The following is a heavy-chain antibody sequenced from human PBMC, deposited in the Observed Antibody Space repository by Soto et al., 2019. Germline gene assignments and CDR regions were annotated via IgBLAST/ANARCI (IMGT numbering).Heavy chain of an antibody. Sequence: QVQLVQSGAEVKKPGSSVKVSCKASGGTFSSYAISWVRQAPGQGLEWMGGIIPIFGTANYAQKFQGRVTITADESTSTAYMELRSLRSEDTAVYYCARGVVPASYYYYSSGRQFDAFDIWGQGTMVTVSS. CDR3: ARGVVPASYYYYSSGRQFDAFDI. CDR2: IIPIFGTA. CDR1: GGTFSSYA. J-gene: IGHJ3*02. V-gene: IGHV1-69*01. D-gene: IGHD3-22*01.